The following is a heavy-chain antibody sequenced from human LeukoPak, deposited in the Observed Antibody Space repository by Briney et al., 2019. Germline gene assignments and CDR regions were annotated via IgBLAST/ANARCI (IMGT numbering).Heavy chain of an antibody. D-gene: IGHD1/OR15-1a*01. CDR1: GFTFSSYS. CDR3: AKEHREKSSREYDF. V-gene: IGHV3-48*01. Sequence: GGSLRLSCAASGFTFSSYSMIWVRQAPGKGLEWVSYITSSSSTIYYADSVKGRFTISRDTSKSSLYLQMNSLRPEDTALYFCAKEHREKSSREYDFWGQGTLVTVSS. J-gene: IGHJ4*02. CDR2: ITSSSSTI.